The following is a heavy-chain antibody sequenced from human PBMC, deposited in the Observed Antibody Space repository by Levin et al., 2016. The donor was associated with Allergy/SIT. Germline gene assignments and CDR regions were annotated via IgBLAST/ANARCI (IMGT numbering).Heavy chain of an antibody. CDR2: LYGGGAT. D-gene: IGHD6-13*01. Sequence: WIRQPPGKGLEWVSGLYGGGATKYADSVEGRFTISRDNSKGTVYLQMNSLRFDDTGVYYCARGMAAPDPVFDYVGPGNPGHRLL. J-gene: IGHJ4*02. CDR3: ARGMAAPDPVFDY. V-gene: IGHV3-66*01.